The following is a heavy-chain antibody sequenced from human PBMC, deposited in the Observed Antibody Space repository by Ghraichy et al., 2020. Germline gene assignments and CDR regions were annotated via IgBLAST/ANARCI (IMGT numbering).Heavy chain of an antibody. Sequence: GGSLRLSCAASGFTFSSYGMHWVRQAPGKGLEWVAFIRYDGSNKYYADSVKGRFTISRDNSKNTLYLQMNSLRAEDTAVYYCAKDWRQWLVHGYWYFDLWGRGTLVTVSS. CDR3: AKDWRQWLVHGYWYFDL. J-gene: IGHJ2*01. V-gene: IGHV3-30*02. CDR2: IRYDGSNK. D-gene: IGHD6-19*01. CDR1: GFTFSSYG.